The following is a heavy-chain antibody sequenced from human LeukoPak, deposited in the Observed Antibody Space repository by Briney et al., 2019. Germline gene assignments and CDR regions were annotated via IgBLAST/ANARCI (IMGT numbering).Heavy chain of an antibody. CDR1: GYTFTSYD. Sequence: ASVKVSCKASGYTFTSYDINWVRQATGQGLEWMGWMNPNSGNTGYAQKFQGRVTITRNTSISTAYMELSSLRSEDTAVYYCARDLYYYDSSGYWKSDAFDIWGQGTMVTVSS. J-gene: IGHJ3*02. CDR2: MNPNSGNT. V-gene: IGHV1-8*03. CDR3: ARDLYYYDSSGYWKSDAFDI. D-gene: IGHD3-22*01.